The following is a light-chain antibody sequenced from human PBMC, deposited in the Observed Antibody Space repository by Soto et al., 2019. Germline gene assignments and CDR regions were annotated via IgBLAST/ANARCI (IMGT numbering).Light chain of an antibody. CDR2: EVS. V-gene: IGLV2-14*03. Sequence: QSALTQPASVSGSPGQSITISCTGSSSDIGGYNYVSWYQQHPAKAPKLIIYEVSHRPSGVSNRFSGSKSGNTASLTISGLQTEDEADYYCSSYTINTVIFGGGTQLTVL. CDR3: SSYTINTVI. J-gene: IGLJ2*01. CDR1: SSDIGGYNY.